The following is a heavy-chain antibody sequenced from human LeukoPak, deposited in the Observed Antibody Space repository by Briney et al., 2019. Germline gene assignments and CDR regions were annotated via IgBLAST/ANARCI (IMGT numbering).Heavy chain of an antibody. CDR1: GFTFSSYS. J-gene: IGHJ6*03. CDR2: ISTSSSYI. D-gene: IGHD6-19*01. V-gene: IGHV3-21*01. CDR3: ARVGIAVSNSLLLDYYYYYYMDV. Sequence: GGSLRLSCAASGFTFSSYSMNWVRQAPGKGLEWVSSISTSSSYIYYADSVKGRFTISRDNAKNSLYLQMNSLRAEDTAVYYCARVGIAVSNSLLLDYYYYYYMDVWGKGTTVTVSS.